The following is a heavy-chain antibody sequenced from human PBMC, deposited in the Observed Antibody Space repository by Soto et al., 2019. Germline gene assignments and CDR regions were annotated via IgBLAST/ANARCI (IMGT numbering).Heavy chain of an antibody. CDR3: VRCQRYYYDSSGYYAAFDI. J-gene: IGHJ3*02. Sequence: PSETLSLTCAVYGGSFSGYYWSWIRQPPGKGLEWIGEINHSGSTNYNPSLKRRVTISVDTSKNLFSLKLSSVTAADTAVYYCVRCQRYYYDSSGYYAAFDIWGQGTMVTVSS. CDR1: GGSFSGYY. V-gene: IGHV4-34*01. CDR2: INHSGST. D-gene: IGHD3-22*01.